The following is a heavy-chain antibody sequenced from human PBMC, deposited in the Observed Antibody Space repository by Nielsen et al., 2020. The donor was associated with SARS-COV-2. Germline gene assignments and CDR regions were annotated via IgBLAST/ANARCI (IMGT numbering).Heavy chain of an antibody. CDR3: ARDWSRAFDV. CDR1: GFTFDDFG. Sequence: GESLKISCAASGFTFDDFGVSWVRQVPGKGLEWVADIKPDGSEKVYVDSVKGRFTISRDNAKNSMSLQMNSLRVEDTAVYYCARDWSRAFDVWGQGTMVTVSS. J-gene: IGHJ3*01. CDR2: IKPDGSEK. V-gene: IGHV3-7*01.